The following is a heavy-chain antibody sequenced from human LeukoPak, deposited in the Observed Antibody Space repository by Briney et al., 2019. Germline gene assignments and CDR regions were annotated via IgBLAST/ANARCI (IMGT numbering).Heavy chain of an antibody. V-gene: IGHV3-33*01. Sequence: GGSLRLSCAASGFTFSSYGMHWVRQAPGKGLEWVAVIWYDGSNKYYADSVKGRFTISRDNSKNTLYLQMNSLRAEDTAVYYCARDALTTADAFDIWGQGIMVTVSS. CDR2: IWYDGSNK. D-gene: IGHD4/OR15-4a*01. CDR1: GFTFSSYG. J-gene: IGHJ3*02. CDR3: ARDALTTADAFDI.